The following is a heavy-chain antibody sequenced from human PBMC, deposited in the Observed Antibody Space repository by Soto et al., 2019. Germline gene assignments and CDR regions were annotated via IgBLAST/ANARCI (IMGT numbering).Heavy chain of an antibody. Sequence: PSETLSLTCTVSGASISGFYWSWIRKSAGKGLEWIGRIYATGTTDYNPSLKSRVMMSVDTSKRQFSLKLRSVTAADTAVYYCVRDGTKTLRDWFDPWGQGISVTVSS. D-gene: IGHD1-1*01. J-gene: IGHJ5*02. V-gene: IGHV4-4*07. CDR1: GASISGFY. CDR3: VRDGTKTLRDWFDP. CDR2: IYATGTT.